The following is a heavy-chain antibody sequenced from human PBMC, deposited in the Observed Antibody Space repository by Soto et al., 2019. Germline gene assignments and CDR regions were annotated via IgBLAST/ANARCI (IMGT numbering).Heavy chain of an antibody. Sequence: GASVKVSCNASGYTFTSYGISWVRPAPGQGLEWMGWISAYNGNTNYAQRLQGRVTMTTDTSTSTAYMELRSLRSDDTAVYYCARYTYYDFWSGYRPYYYYYGMDVWGQGTTVTVSS. CDR1: GYTFTSYG. CDR2: ISAYNGNT. CDR3: ARYTYYDFWSGYRPYYYYYGMDV. D-gene: IGHD3-3*01. V-gene: IGHV1-18*01. J-gene: IGHJ6*02.